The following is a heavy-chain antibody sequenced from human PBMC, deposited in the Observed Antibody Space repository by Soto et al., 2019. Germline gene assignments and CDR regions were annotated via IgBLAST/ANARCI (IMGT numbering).Heavy chain of an antibody. D-gene: IGHD1-26*01. V-gene: IGHV3-23*01. CDR2: ISGSGGST. Sequence: GGSLRLSCAASGFTFSSYAMNWVRQGPGKGLEWVSVISGSGGSTYYADSVKGRFTISRDNSKNTLYLQMNSLRAEDTAIYYCAKSEPYGSGSYYFDYWGQGTLVTVSS. CDR1: GFTFSSYA. CDR3: AKSEPYGSGSYYFDY. J-gene: IGHJ4*02.